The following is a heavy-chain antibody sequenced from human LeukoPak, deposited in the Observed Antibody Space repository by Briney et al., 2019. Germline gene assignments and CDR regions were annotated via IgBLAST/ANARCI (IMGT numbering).Heavy chain of an antibody. CDR3: AREEARPYYFDY. V-gene: IGHV3-30-3*01. CDR2: IASDGNDQ. J-gene: IGHJ4*02. CDR1: GFTFNRYA. D-gene: IGHD6-6*01. Sequence: PGGSLRLSCAASGFTFNRYAIHWVRQPPGKGLEWVTVIASDGNDQHYADSVKGRFTISRDNSKNTLYLQMNSLRAEDTAVYYCAREEARPYYFDYWGQGTLVTVSS.